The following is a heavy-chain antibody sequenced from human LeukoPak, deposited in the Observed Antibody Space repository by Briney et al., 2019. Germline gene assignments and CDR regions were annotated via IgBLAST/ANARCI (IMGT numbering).Heavy chain of an antibody. D-gene: IGHD1-1*01. CDR3: ARHSETEDAFDI. Sequence: PGGSLRLSCAASGFTFSSYWMHWVRQAPGKGLVWVSRINSDGSSTSYADSVKGRFTISRDNAKNTLYLQMNSLRAEDTAVYYCARHSETEDAFDIWGQGTMVTVSS. CDR2: INSDGSST. CDR1: GFTFSSYW. V-gene: IGHV3-74*01. J-gene: IGHJ3*02.